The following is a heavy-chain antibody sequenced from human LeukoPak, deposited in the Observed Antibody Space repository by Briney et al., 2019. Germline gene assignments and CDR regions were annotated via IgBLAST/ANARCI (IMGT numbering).Heavy chain of an antibody. CDR1: KFTFSNYA. D-gene: IGHD2-21*02. J-gene: IGHJ4*02. V-gene: IGHV3-21*01. CDR2: ISSSSSYI. CDR3: ARAVGVTHGDY. Sequence: GGSLRLSCAASKFTFSNYAMNWVRQAPGKGLEWVSSISSSSSYIYYADSVNGRITISRDNAENSLYLQMNSLRAEDTAVYYCARAVGVTHGDYWGQGTLVTVSS.